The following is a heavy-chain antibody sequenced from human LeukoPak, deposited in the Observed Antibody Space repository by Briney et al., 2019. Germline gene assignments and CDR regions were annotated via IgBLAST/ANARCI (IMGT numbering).Heavy chain of an antibody. CDR2: IYSDNT. D-gene: IGHD4/OR15-4a*01. J-gene: IGHJ4*02. Sequence: GGSLRLSCTVSGFTVSSNSMSWVRQAPGKGLEWVSFIYSDNTHYSDSVKGRFTVSRDNSKNTLYLQMNSLRVEDTAVYYCARRAGAYSHPYDYWGQGTLVTVSS. V-gene: IGHV3-53*01. CDR3: ARRAGAYSHPYDY. CDR1: GFTVSSNS.